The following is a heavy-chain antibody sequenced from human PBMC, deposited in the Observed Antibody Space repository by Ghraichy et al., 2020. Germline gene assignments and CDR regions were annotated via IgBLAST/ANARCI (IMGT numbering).Heavy chain of an antibody. Sequence: GGSLRLSCAASGFTFSSYGMHWVRQAPGKGLEWVAVIWYDGSNKYYADSVKGRFTISRDNSKNTLYLQMNSLRAEDTAVYYCARKGVGDFWSGYYDYYYGMDVWGQGTTVTVSS. CDR1: GFTFSSYG. CDR3: ARKGVGDFWSGYYDYYYGMDV. D-gene: IGHD3-3*01. CDR2: IWYDGSNK. V-gene: IGHV3-33*01. J-gene: IGHJ6*02.